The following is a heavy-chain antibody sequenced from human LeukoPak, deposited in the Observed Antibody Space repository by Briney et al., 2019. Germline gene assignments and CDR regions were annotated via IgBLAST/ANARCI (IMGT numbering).Heavy chain of an antibody. J-gene: IGHJ4*02. Sequence: GGSLRLSCAASGFTFSNAWMSWVRQAPGKGLEWVGRIKSKTDGGTTDYAAPVKGRFTISRDDSKNTLYLQMNSLKTEHTAVYYCTTPYCSSTSCYVPYWGQGTLVTVSS. D-gene: IGHD2-2*01. CDR1: GFTFSNAW. CDR2: IKSKTDGGTT. V-gene: IGHV3-15*01. CDR3: TTPYCSSTSCYVPY.